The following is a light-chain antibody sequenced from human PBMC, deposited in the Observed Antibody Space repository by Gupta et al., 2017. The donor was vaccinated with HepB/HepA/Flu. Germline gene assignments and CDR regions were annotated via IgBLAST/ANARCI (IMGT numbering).Light chain of an antibody. CDR3: CSHEGSLFFWI. CDR1: GRDVGAYNY. CDR2: DVN. V-gene: IGLV2-11*01. Sequence: QSALTPPRSVSGPPGQSVTLSCTGTGRDVGAYNYVSWYQQHPGKAPKLMLYDVNERPSGVPDRFSGSKSGNTASLTITGLQAEDEADYYCCSHEGSLFFWIFGGGTKLTVL. J-gene: IGLJ2*01.